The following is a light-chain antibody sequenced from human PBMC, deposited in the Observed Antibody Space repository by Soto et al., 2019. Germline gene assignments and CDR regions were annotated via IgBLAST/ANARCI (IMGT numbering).Light chain of an antibody. Sequence: QSVLTQPPSASGSPGQSVTISCTGTSDDVGAYKYVSWYQQYPGKAPKLMIFEVTKRPSGVPDRFSGSKSGNTASLTVSGLQAEDEADYFCSSYAGRNNPLVVFGTGTKVTVL. CDR3: SSYAGRNNPLVV. CDR2: EVT. CDR1: SDDVGAYKY. V-gene: IGLV2-8*01. J-gene: IGLJ1*01.